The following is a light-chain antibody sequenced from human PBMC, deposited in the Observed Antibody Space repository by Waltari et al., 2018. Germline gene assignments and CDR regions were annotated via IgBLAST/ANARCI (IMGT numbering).Light chain of an antibody. V-gene: IGKV3-15*01. Sequence: VMTQSPVTLSVSPGGSATLPCRASQSISSNLTWYQQKPGQAPRLLIYDASSRATGIPARFSGSGSGTEFTHTNSSLQSEDAALYYCQQYSNWPPEVTFGPGTKVDIK. CDR3: QQYSNWPPEVT. CDR2: DAS. J-gene: IGKJ3*01. CDR1: QSISSN.